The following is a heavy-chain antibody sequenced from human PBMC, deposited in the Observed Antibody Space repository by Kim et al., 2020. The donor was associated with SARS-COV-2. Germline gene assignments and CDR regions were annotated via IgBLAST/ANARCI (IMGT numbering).Heavy chain of an antibody. Sequence: SETLSLTCTVSGGSISSYYWSWIRQPPGKGLEWIGYIYYSGSTNYNPSLKSRVTISVDTSKNQFSLKLSSVTAADTAVYYCAREGDDRYFDLWGRGTLVTVSS. V-gene: IGHV4-59*13. CDR2: IYYSGST. CDR3: AREGDDRYFDL. J-gene: IGHJ2*01. CDR1: GGSISSYY. D-gene: IGHD3-16*01.